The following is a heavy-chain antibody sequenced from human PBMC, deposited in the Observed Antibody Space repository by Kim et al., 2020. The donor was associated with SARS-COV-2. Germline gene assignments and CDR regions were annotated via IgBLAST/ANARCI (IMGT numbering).Heavy chain of an antibody. CDR1: GGSISSGGYY. D-gene: IGHD3-10*01. CDR2: IYYSGST. Sequence: SETLSLTCTVSGGSISSGGYYWSWIRQHPGKGLEWIGYIYYSGSTYYNPSLKSRVTISVDTSKNQFSLKLSSVTAADTAVYYCARVGSGKWCGGLLHIDYWGQGTLVTVSS. CDR3: ARVGSGKWCGGLLHIDY. J-gene: IGHJ4*02. V-gene: IGHV4-31*03.